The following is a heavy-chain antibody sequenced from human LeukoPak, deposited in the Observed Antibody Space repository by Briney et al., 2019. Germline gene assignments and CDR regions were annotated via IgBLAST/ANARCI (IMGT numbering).Heavy chain of an antibody. V-gene: IGHV3-23*01. CDR1: GFTFSSYA. D-gene: IGHD3-10*01. J-gene: IGHJ3*02. CDR3: ARDLDSRFGESGAFDI. CDR2: ISGSGGST. Sequence: PGGSLRLSCAASGFTFSSYAMSWVRQAPGKGLEWVSAISGSGGSTYYADSVKGRFTISRDNAKNSLYLQMNSLRAEDTAVYYCARDLDSRFGESGAFDIWGQGTMVTVSS.